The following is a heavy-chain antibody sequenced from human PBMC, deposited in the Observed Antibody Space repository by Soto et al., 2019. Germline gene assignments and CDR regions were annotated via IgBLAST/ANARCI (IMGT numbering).Heavy chain of an antibody. V-gene: IGHV4-59*08. CDR2: IFYSGTT. CDR1: SDSISNYY. J-gene: IGHJ4*02. CDR3: ARGSGNPYFDY. Sequence: SETLSLTCTVSSDSISNYYWSWVRQPPGKGLEWIGYIFYSGTTNYNPSLKSRVTMSVDTPKNQFSLKLTSVTAADTAVYYCARGSGNPYFDYWGQGTLVTVSS. D-gene: IGHD1-26*01.